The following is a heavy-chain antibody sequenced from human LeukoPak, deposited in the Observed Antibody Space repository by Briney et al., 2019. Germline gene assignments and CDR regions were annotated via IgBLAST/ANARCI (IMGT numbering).Heavy chain of an antibody. CDR3: AKDYCSSTTCYYNY. D-gene: IGHD2-2*01. V-gene: IGHV3-9*01. J-gene: IGHJ4*02. Sequence: GGSLRLSCAASGFTFDDYAMHWVRQAPGKGLEWVSGISWNSGNIGYADSVKGRFTISRDNAKNSLFLQMNSLRAEDTALYYCAKDYCSSTTCYYNYWGQGTLVTVSS. CDR1: GFTFDDYA. CDR2: ISWNSGNI.